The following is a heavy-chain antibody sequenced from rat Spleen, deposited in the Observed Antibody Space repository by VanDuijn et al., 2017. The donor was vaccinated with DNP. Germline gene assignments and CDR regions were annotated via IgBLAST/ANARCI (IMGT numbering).Heavy chain of an antibody. J-gene: IGHJ3*01. V-gene: IGHV5S13*01. Sequence: EVQLVESGGGLVQPGRSLKLSCAASGFSFRNYGMAWVRQTPTKGLEWVASISTVGDNGVYRDSVKGRFTVSRDNAKNTLYLQMDSLRSEDTATYYCSRHGYSSYRFAYWGQGTLVTVSS. CDR3: SRHGYSSYRFAY. CDR2: ISTVGDNG. D-gene: IGHD1-2*01. CDR1: GFSFRNYG.